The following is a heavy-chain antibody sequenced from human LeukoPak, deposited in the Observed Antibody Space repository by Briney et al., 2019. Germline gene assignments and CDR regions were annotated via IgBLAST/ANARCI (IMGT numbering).Heavy chain of an antibody. CDR2: INPNSGGT. Sequence: ASVKVSCKASGYTFTGYYMHRVRQAPGQGLEWMGWINPNSGGTNYAQKFQGRVTMTRDTSISTAYMELSRLRSDDTAVYYCARDSFLVVAATTYNWFDPWGQGTLVTVSS. J-gene: IGHJ5*02. CDR1: GYTFTGYY. V-gene: IGHV1-2*02. D-gene: IGHD2-15*01. CDR3: ARDSFLVVAATTYNWFDP.